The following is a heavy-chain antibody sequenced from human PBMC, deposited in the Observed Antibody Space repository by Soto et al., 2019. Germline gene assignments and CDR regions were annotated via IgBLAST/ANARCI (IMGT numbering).Heavy chain of an antibody. CDR2: IIPILGIA. J-gene: IGHJ3*02. CDR3: ARVPYYYDSSGSQNDDFDI. V-gene: IGHV1-69*02. CDR1: GGTFSSYT. D-gene: IGHD3-22*01. Sequence: SVKVSCKASGGTFSSYTISWVRQAPGQGLEWMGRIIPILGIANYAQKFQGRVTITADKSTSTAYMELSSLRSEDTAVYYCARVPYYYDSSGSQNDDFDIWGQGTMVTVS.